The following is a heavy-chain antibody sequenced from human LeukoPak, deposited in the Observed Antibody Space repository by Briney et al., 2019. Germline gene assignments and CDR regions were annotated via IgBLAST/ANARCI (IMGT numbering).Heavy chain of an antibody. CDR2: IYYSGST. D-gene: IGHD5-18*01. CDR1: GGSISSSSYY. CDR3: ASIYVDTAMVLYYYYYMDV. V-gene: IGHV4-39*01. Sequence: SETLSLTCTVSGGSISSSSYYWGWIRQPPGKGLEWIGSIYYSGSTYYNPSLKSRVTISVDTSKNQFSLKLSSVTAADTAVYYCASIYVDTAMVLYYYYYMDVWGKGTTVTISS. J-gene: IGHJ6*03.